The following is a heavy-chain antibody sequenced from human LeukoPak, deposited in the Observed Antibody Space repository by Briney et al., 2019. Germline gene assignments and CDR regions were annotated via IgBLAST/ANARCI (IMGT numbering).Heavy chain of an antibody. V-gene: IGHV4-59*12. CDR2: IYYRGST. D-gene: IGHD3-10*01. CDR3: ARHYGSCRDGLLSWFGP. Sequence: SETLSLTCNVPGSSISNYYWTWIRQPPGKGLEWIGYIYYRGSTNYNPSLKSRATISVDTYKNQFSLYLSSESARDPAGCVFARHYGSCRDGLLSWFGPWGKGTLVTVSS. J-gene: IGHJ5*02. CDR1: GSSISNYY.